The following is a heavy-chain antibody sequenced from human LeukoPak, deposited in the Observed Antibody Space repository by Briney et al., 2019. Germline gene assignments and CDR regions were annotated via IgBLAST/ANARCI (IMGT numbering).Heavy chain of an antibody. V-gene: IGHV3-74*01. J-gene: IGHJ4*02. Sequence: PGGSLRLSCAASSFTFSNYWMHWVRQAPGKGLVWVSRINSDGSSTNYADSVKGRLTISRDNAENTLYLQTNGLRAEDTAVYYCATQPGSDYWGQGTLVTVSS. D-gene: IGHD3-10*01. CDR2: INSDGSST. CDR1: SFTFSNYW. CDR3: ATQPGSDY.